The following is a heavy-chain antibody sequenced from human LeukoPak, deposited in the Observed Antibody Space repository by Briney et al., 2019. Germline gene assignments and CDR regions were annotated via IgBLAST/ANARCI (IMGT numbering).Heavy chain of an antibody. CDR3: ARGPPPDFDC. V-gene: IGHV4-61*02. Sequence: SQTLSLTCTVSGGSISSGSFYWSWIRQPAGKGLEWIGRIYSSGSTNYNPSLKSRVTMSVDTSKNQFSLKLNSVTAADTAVYYCARGPPPDFDCWGQGTLVTVSS. CDR2: IYSSGST. J-gene: IGHJ4*02. CDR1: GGSISSGSFY.